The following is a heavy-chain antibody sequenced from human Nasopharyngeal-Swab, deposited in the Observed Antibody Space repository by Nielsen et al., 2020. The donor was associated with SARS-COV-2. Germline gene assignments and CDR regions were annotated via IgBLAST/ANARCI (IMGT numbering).Heavy chain of an antibody. D-gene: IGHD3-22*01. Sequence: GESLKISCKGSGYSFTSYWIGWVRQMPGKGLEWMGIIYPGGSDTRYSPSFQGQVTISADKSISTAYLQWSSLKASDTAMYYCARTYYYDSSGPEYFQHWGQGTLVTVSS. CDR2: IYPGGSDT. CDR3: ARTYYYDSSGPEYFQH. CDR1: GYSFTSYW. J-gene: IGHJ1*01. V-gene: IGHV5-51*01.